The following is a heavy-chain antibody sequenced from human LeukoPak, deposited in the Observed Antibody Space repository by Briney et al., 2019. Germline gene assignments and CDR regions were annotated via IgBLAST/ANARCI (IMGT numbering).Heavy chain of an antibody. CDR2: IHYSGSI. CDR1: GVSISTYY. J-gene: IGHJ2*01. CDR3: ARDTSGWYFNL. Sequence: SETLSLTCSVSGVSISTYYWSWIRQPPGKGLEWIGYIHYSGSINYNPSLKSRVTMSIDTSKNQFSLNLTSVTAGDTAVYYCARDTSGWYFNLWGRGTLVTVSS. V-gene: IGHV4-59*01. D-gene: IGHD6-19*01.